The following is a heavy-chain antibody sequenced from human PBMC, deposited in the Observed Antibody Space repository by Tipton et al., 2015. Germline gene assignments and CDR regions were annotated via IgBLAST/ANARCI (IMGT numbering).Heavy chain of an antibody. J-gene: IGHJ4*02. V-gene: IGHV4-39*01. CDR1: GGSISSSSYY. Sequence: LRLSCTVSGGSISSSSYYWAWIRQPPGKGLEWIGSLYFSGSTYYNPFLKSRVTISIDRFKNQFSLKLSSVTAADTAVYYCASPSLPHDRGDYYFQSWGQGSLVTVSS. CDR2: LYFSGST. D-gene: IGHD2-21*02. CDR3: ASPSLPHDRGDYYFQS.